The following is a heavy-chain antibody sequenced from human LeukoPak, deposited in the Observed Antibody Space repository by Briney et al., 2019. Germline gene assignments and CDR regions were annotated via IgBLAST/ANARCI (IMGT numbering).Heavy chain of an antibody. CDR3: ARHERNRNNGGY. CDR2: IYYSGST. J-gene: IGHJ4*02. Sequence: SESLSLTCTVSGGSISSYYWSWIRQPPGKGLEWIGYIYYSGSTNYNPSLKSRVTISADTSKNQFSLKLNSLTAADTAVYYCARHERNRNNGGYWGQGTIVSPSS. CDR1: GGSISSYY. D-gene: IGHD1/OR15-1a*01. V-gene: IGHV4-59*08.